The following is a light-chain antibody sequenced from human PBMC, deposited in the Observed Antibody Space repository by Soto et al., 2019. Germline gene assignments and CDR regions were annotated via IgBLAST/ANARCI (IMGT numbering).Light chain of an antibody. J-gene: IGKJ1*01. CDR3: QHYNNWPPWT. Sequence: EIVMTQSPATLSVSPGERVTLSCRASQSISSNLAWYQQKPGQAPRLLIYSASTRATGIPARFSGSGSGTDFTLTISSLQSEDFAVYYCQHYNNWPPWTFGQGTKVEIK. V-gene: IGKV3-15*01. CDR2: SAS. CDR1: QSISSN.